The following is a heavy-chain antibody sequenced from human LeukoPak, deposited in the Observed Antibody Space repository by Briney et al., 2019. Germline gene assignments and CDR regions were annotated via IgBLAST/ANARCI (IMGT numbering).Heavy chain of an antibody. D-gene: IGHD3-3*01. V-gene: IGHV3-30-3*01. Sequence: GGSLRLSCAASGFTFSSYAMHWVRQAPGKGLEWVAVISYDGSNKYYADSVKGRFTISRDNSKNTLYLQMNSLRAEDTAVYYCARDKVPYYDFWSGNNWFDPWGQGTPVTVSS. CDR1: GFTFSSYA. CDR3: ARDKVPYYDFWSGNNWFDP. CDR2: ISYDGSNK. J-gene: IGHJ5*02.